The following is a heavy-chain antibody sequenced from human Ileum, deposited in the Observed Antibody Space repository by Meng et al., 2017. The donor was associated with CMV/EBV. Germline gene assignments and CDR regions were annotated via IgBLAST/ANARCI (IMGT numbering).Heavy chain of an antibody. Sequence: VQPQESGPGLVKPSQPLSLTCTVSGGSISSGDYYWTWIRQPPGKGLEWIGYIYYSGTTSYNPSLKSRVSISVDTSRNQFSLQLSSVTAADTAVYYCARRSSGLFDYWGQGILVTVSS. CDR1: GGSISSGDYY. V-gene: IGHV4-30-4*08. CDR2: IYYSGTT. J-gene: IGHJ4*02. CDR3: ARRSSGLFDY. D-gene: IGHD6-13*01.